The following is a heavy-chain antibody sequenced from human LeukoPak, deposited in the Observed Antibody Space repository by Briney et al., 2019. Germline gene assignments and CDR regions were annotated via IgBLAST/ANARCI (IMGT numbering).Heavy chain of an antibody. D-gene: IGHD3-3*01. Sequence: ASLKVSCKASGYTFTRYYMHWVRQAPGQGLEWMGWINPISGGTNYAQKFQGRVTMIRDTSISTAYMELSRLRSDDTAVYYCARDLRFLEWNNDCDCWGQGTLVTVSS. CDR3: ARDLRFLEWNNDCDC. V-gene: IGHV1-2*02. CDR2: INPISGGT. CDR1: GYTFTRYY. J-gene: IGHJ4*02.